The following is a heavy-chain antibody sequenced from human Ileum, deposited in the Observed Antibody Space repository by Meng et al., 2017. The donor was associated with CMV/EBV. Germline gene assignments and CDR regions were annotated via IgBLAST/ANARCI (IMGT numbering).Heavy chain of an antibody. D-gene: IGHD5-18*01. CDR1: SGFITNYY. CDR3: ARGIQLWSYYYYYGMDV. V-gene: IGHV4-59*01. CDR2: RFYRESV. J-gene: IGHJ6*02. Sequence: SETLSLTCSVSSGFITNYYWSWIRQPPGKGLEWIGYRFYRESVYFNPSLKGRATISVDTSKNLFSLKLSSVTAADTAVYYCARGIQLWSYYYYYGMDVWGQGTTVTGLL.